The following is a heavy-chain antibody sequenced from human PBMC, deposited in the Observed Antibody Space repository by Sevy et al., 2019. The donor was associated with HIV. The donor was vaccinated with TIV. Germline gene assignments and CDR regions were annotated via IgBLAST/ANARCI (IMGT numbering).Heavy chain of an antibody. CDR1: GFTFDDYA. V-gene: IGHV3-9*01. D-gene: IGHD3-22*01. CDR2: ISWNSGSI. Sequence: GGSLRLSCAASGFTFDDYAMHWVRQAPGKGLEWVSGISWNSGSIGYADSVKGRFTISRDNAKNSLYLQMNSLRAEDTAWYYCAKGGYYYDSSGYLGEAFDIWGQGTMVTVSS. CDR3: AKGGYYYDSSGYLGEAFDI. J-gene: IGHJ3*02.